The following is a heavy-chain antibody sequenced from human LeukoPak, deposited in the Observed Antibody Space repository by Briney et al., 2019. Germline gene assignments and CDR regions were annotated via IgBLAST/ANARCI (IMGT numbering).Heavy chain of an antibody. CDR3: ARDPPWSTRSYFDY. Sequence: ASVKVSCKASGYTFTGYYMHWVRQAPGQGLEWMGWINPNSGGTNYAQKLQGRVTMTRDTYISTAYMELSRLRSDDTAVYYCARDPPWSTRSYFDYWGQGTLVTVSS. CDR2: INPNSGGT. D-gene: IGHD2-15*01. J-gene: IGHJ4*02. CDR1: GYTFTGYY. V-gene: IGHV1-2*02.